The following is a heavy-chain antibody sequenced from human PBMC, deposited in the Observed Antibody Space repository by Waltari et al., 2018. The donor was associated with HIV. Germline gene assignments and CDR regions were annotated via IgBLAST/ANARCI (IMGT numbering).Heavy chain of an antibody. V-gene: IGHV5-51*01. CDR2: SSPAHSWN. Sequence: EGQLVQSGAEVKKPGESLKISCKGSGYSFDSYWDGWVRQLPGKGLECMGISSPAHSWNRYTPSFQGPVTISADKSITTAYLQWNSLQASDTAIYYCARRKKDYYDSSGHYERGAFDIWGQGTMVTVSA. D-gene: IGHD3-22*01. CDR3: ARRKKDYYDSSGHYERGAFDI. J-gene: IGHJ3*02. CDR1: GYSFDSYW.